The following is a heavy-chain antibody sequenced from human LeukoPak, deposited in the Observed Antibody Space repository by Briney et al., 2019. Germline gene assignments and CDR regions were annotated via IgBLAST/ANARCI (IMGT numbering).Heavy chain of an antibody. CDR3: ARDGRVATNRAFNYFDY. Sequence: PGGSLRLSCAASGFTFSSYAMHWVRQAPGKGLEWVAVISYDGSNKYYADSVKGRFTISRDNSKNTLYLQMNSLRAEDTAVHYCARDGRVATNRAFNYFDYWGQGTLVTVSS. CDR2: ISYDGSNK. J-gene: IGHJ4*02. CDR1: GFTFSSYA. V-gene: IGHV3-30-3*01. D-gene: IGHD5-12*01.